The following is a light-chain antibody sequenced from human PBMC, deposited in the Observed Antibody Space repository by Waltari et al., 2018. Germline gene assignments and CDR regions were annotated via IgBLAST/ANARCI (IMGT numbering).Light chain of an antibody. V-gene: IGKV3-11*01. J-gene: IGKJ4*01. CDR1: QCVSSY. Sequence: EILLTHSPAPLSLPPGQRTTPTGRASQCVSSYLAWYQHKSGQAPRLPIYDASNLATGIPARFSGGGSGTDFTLTISSLEPEDFAVYYCQQRSDWLLTFGGGTKVEIK. CDR3: QQRSDWLLT. CDR2: DAS.